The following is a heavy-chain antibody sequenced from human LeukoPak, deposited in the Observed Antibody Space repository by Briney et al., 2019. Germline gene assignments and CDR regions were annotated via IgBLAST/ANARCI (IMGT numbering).Heavy chain of an antibody. J-gene: IGHJ6*03. CDR3: ARAPFSSSGYYKRYYYYMDV. CDR2: ISSSGSTI. V-gene: IGHV3-11*04. Sequence: GGSLRLSCAASGFTFSDYYMSWIRQAPGKGLEWVSYISSSGSTIYYADSVKGRFTISRDNAKNSLYLQMNSLRAEDTAVYYCARAPFSSSGYYKRYYYYMDVWGKGTTVTVSS. D-gene: IGHD3-22*01. CDR1: GFTFSDYY.